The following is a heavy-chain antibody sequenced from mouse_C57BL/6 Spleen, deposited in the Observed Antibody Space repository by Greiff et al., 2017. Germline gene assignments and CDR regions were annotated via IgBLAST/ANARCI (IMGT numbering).Heavy chain of an antibody. J-gene: IGHJ2*01. V-gene: IGHV5-6*01. CDR3: AREKNGDYFDY. CDR1: GFTFSSYG. CDR2: FSSGGSYT. Sequence: EVQLQESGGDLVKPGGSLKLSCAASGFTFSSYGMSWVRQTPDKRLEWVATFSSGGSYTYYPDSVKGRFTISRDTAKNTLYLQMSSLKSEDTAMYYCAREKNGDYFDYWGQGTTLTVSS.